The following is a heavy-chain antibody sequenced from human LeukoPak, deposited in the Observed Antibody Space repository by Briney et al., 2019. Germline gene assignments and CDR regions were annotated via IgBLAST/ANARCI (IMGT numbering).Heavy chain of an antibody. CDR2: IGGSGGTT. J-gene: IGHJ3*02. CDR1: GFNSKNYV. CDR3: ARASRVTTRLDAFDI. D-gene: IGHD2-21*02. V-gene: IGHV3-23*01. Sequence: GGSLRLSCAASGFNSKNYVTSWVRLLPGKGLEWVSGIGGSGGTTYHADSVKGRFTISRDNSKNTLYLQMNSLRVEDTAVYYCARASRVTTRLDAFDIWGQGTMVTVSS.